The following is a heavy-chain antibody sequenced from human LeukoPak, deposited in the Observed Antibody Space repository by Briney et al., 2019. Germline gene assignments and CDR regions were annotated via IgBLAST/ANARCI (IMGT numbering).Heavy chain of an antibody. CDR3: AKDGGSGSYWDY. J-gene: IGHJ4*02. D-gene: IGHD3-10*01. Sequence: GGSLRLSFAASGFTVSSYAMSWVRQAPGKGLEWVSAISGSGGSTYYADSVKDRFTISRDNSKSTLYLQMNSLRAEDTAVYYCAKDGGSGSYWDYWGQGTLVTVSS. V-gene: IGHV3-23*01. CDR2: ISGSGGST. CDR1: GFTVSSYA.